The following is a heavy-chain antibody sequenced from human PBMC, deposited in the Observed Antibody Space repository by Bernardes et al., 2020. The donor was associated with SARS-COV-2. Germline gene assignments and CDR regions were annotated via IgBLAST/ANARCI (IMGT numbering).Heavy chain of an antibody. J-gene: IGHJ4*02. CDR3: ARALDSGWYYTGLDY. D-gene: IGHD6-19*01. CDR1: GFTFSDYA. Sequence: GGSLRLSCAASGFTFSDYALHWVRQAPGKGLEWVALISYTGSDKYYADSVRGRFTISRDDSKNTLFMQMNSLRPEDTAVYYCARALDSGWYYTGLDYWGQGTLVTVSS. CDR2: ISYTGSDK. V-gene: IGHV3-30*01.